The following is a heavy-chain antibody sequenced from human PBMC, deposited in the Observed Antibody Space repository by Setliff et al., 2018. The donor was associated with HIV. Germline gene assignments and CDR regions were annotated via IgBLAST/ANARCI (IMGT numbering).Heavy chain of an antibody. CDR1: GDSISSYY. Sequence: PSETLSLTCTVSGDSISSYYWSWIRQPAGKGLEWIGRIYTSGSTNYNPSLKSRVTMSVDTSKNQFSLKLSSVTAADTAVYYCARGYCSGGSCYFSVDAFDIWGQGTMVTVSS. V-gene: IGHV4-4*07. D-gene: IGHD2-15*01. CDR2: IYTSGST. CDR3: ARGYCSGGSCYFSVDAFDI. J-gene: IGHJ3*02.